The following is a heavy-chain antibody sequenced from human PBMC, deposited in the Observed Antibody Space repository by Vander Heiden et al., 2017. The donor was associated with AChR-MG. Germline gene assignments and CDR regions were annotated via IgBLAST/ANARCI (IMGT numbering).Heavy chain of an antibody. D-gene: IGHD3-3*01. Sequence: QVQLVESGGGLVKPGGSLRLSCAASGSTFSDYYMNWIRQAPGKGLQWVSYISKRGDISYYADSVKGRFTISRDNVRNSLYLQMNSLRDEDTAVYYCARDMQYDRRTGSDSWGQGTLVTVSS. CDR2: ISKRGDIS. J-gene: IGHJ4*02. CDR3: ARDMQYDRRTGSDS. V-gene: IGHV3-11*01. CDR1: GSTFSDYY.